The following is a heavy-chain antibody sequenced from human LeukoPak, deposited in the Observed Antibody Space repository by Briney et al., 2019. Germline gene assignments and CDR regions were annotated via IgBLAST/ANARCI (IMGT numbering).Heavy chain of an antibody. Sequence: GGSLRLSCAASGFTFSSYWMSWVRQAPGKGLEWVANIKQDGSEKYYVDSVKGRFTISRDNAKKTLYLQLNSLRAEDTAVYYCARATYYYDSSGYYEGYWGQGTLVTVSS. CDR3: ARATYYYDSSGYYEGY. CDR2: IKQDGSEK. D-gene: IGHD3-22*01. V-gene: IGHV3-7*01. CDR1: GFTFSSYW. J-gene: IGHJ4*02.